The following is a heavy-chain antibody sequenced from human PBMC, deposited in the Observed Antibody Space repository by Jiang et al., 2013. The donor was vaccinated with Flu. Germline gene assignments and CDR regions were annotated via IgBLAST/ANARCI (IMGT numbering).Heavy chain of an antibody. D-gene: IGHD3-10*01. V-gene: IGHV1-24*01. Sequence: QSGAEVKKPGSSVKVSCKASGGTFSRYAFNWVRQAPGQGLEWMGGFDPENGETIYAQKVRGRVTMTEDTSSDTAYMELSSLRSEDTAVYYCAILWVGESSSGWFDPWGQGSLVTVSS. CDR1: GGTFSRYA. CDR3: AILWVGESSSGWFDP. J-gene: IGHJ5*02. CDR2: FDPENGET.